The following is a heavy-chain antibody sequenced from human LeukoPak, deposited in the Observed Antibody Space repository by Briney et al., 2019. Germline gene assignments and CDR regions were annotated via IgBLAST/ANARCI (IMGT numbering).Heavy chain of an antibody. CDR1: GCTFSSYA. Sequence: GGSLRLSCAASGCTFSSYAMSRVRQAPGKGLEWVSTISGSGSGGSTYYADSVKGRFTISRDNSKDTLYLQMNSLRAEDTAVYYCAKLLAVTNSYYFNYWGQGTLVTVSS. V-gene: IGHV3-23*01. CDR3: AKLLAVTNSYYFNY. D-gene: IGHD6-19*01. J-gene: IGHJ4*02. CDR2: ISGSGSGGST.